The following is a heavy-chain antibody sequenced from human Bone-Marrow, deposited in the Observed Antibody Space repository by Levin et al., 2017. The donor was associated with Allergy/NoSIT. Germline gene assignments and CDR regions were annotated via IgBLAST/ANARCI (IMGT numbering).Heavy chain of an antibody. CDR2: IRQDGSEK. Sequence: PGGSLRLSCAASGFTFSNYWMTWVRQAPGKGLEWVANIRQDGSEKYYVESVKGRFTISRDNAKNSLYLQMNRLRGDDTAVYYCARATNWNPNYYDDYMDGWGKGTTLTVSS. D-gene: IGHD1-1*01. CDR3: ARATNWNPNYYDDYMDG. V-gene: IGHV3-7*03. CDR1: GFTFSNYW. J-gene: IGHJ6*03.